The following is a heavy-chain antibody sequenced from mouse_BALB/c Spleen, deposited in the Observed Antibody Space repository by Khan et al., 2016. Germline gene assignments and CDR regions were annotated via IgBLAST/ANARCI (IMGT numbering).Heavy chain of an antibody. Sequence: QGRRQRCGAGLARPEASGRLSCKDSGYTSANYWMQWVKQRNGQGLEWIGAISAGDGDTRYSQTFKDKATLTADKSSSSAYMHIRSVASEDSAVYYWADALLVYLGQVTLVPVSA. CDR2: ISAGDGDT. V-gene: IGHV1-87*01. CDR3: ADALLVY. CDR1: GYTSANYW. J-gene: IGHJ3*01.